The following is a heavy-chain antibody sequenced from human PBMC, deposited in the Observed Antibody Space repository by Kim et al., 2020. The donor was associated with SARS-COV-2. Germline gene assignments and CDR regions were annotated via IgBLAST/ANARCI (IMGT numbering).Heavy chain of an antibody. CDR1: GGSISSYY. CDR3: ARDWGVDP. Sequence: SETLSLTCTASGGSISSYYWSWIRQPPGKGLEWIGYIYYSGSTNYNPSLKSRVTISVDTAKNQFSLELSSVTAADTAGYYCARDWGVDPGGQGTLVSVSS. V-gene: IGHV4-59*13. J-gene: IGHJ5*02. CDR2: IYYSGST. D-gene: IGHD3-16*01.